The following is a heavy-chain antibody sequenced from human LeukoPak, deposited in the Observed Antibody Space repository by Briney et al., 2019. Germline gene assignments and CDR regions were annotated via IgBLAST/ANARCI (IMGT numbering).Heavy chain of an antibody. CDR2: ISRSSSTI. J-gene: IGHJ4*02. D-gene: IGHD1-26*01. V-gene: IGHV3-48*02. CDR3: ARDSSWDQNKGFDY. CDR1: GFTFSSYT. Sequence: GGSLRLSCAASGFTFSSYTMNWVRQAPGKGLEWVSSISRSSSTIYYADSMRGRFTISRDNAKNSLYLLMNSQRDEDTAEYCCARDSSWDQNKGFDYWGQGTLVTVSS.